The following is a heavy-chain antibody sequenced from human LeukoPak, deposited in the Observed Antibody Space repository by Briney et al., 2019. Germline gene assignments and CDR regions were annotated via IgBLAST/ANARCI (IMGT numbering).Heavy chain of an antibody. V-gene: IGHV4-34*01. CDR1: GGSFSGYY. J-gene: IGHJ5*02. D-gene: IGHD2-2*01. CDR3: ARAEYCSSTSCYLGTNWFDP. CDR2: INHSGST. Sequence: SETLSLTCAVYGGSFSGYYWSWIRQPPGKGLEWIGEINHSGSTNYNPSLKSRVTISVDTSKNQFSLKLSSVTAADTAVYYCARAEYCSSTSCYLGTNWFDPWGQGTLVTVSS.